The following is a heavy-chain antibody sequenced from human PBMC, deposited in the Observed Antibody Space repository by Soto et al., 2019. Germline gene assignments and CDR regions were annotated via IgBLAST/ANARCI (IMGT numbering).Heavy chain of an antibody. Sequence: LRLSCAASGFTFSSYEMNWVRQAPGKGLEWVSYISSSGSTIYYADSVKGRFTISRDNAKNSLYLQMNSPRAEDTAVYYCARDGGYSESWFDPWGQGTLVTVPQ. J-gene: IGHJ5*01. CDR2: ISSSGSTI. V-gene: IGHV3-48*03. CDR3: ARDGGYSESWFDP. D-gene: IGHD5-12*01. CDR1: GFTFSSYE.